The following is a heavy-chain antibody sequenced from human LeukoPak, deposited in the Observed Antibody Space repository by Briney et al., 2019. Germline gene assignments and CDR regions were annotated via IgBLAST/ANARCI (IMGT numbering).Heavy chain of an antibody. V-gene: IGHV3-30*02. CDR3: AKDWGITNMVPDAFDI. CDR2: IRYDGSNK. D-gene: IGHD3-10*01. CDR1: RFTFSNYG. Sequence: GGSLRLSCAASRFTFSNYGMYWVRQAPGKGLEWVAFIRYDGSNKYYADSVKGRFTISRDNSKNTLYLQMNSLRAEDTAVYYCAKDWGITNMVPDAFDIWGQGTMVTVSS. J-gene: IGHJ3*02.